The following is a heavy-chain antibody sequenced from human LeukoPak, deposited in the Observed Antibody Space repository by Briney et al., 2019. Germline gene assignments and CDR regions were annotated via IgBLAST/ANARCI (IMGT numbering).Heavy chain of an antibody. V-gene: IGHV4-34*01. D-gene: IGHD5-18*01. CDR3: ARSRYSYGPVDY. CDR2: INHSGST. Sequence: SETLSLTCTVSGGSISSYYWSWIRQPPGKGLEWIGEINHSGSTNYNPSLKSRVTISVDTSKNQFSLKLSSVTAADTAVYYCARSRYSYGPVDYWGQGTLVTVSS. J-gene: IGHJ4*02. CDR1: GGSISSYY.